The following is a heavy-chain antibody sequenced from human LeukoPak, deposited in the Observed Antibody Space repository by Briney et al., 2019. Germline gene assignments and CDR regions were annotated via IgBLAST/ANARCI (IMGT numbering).Heavy chain of an antibody. CDR1: GFTFSDYY. J-gene: IGHJ4*02. CDR3: AKDLFWDSSGCLLDY. CDR2: ISSSGSTI. Sequence: GGSLRLSCAASGFTFSDYYMSWIRQAPGKGLEWVSYISSSGSTIYYADSVKGRFTISRDNSRNTLYLQMNSLGVEDTAVYYCAKDLFWDSSGCLLDYWGQGTLVTVSS. D-gene: IGHD6-19*01. V-gene: IGHV3-11*01.